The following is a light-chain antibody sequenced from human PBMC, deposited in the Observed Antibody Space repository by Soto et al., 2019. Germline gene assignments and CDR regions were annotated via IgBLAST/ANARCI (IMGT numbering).Light chain of an antibody. CDR1: SSDVGAYNF. Sequence: QAVVTQPASVSGSPGQSITISCTGTSSDVGAYNFVSWYQQHPGKAPKVMIYDVSDRPSGVSNRFSGSKSGNTASLTISGLQAEDEADYYCSAYTSSSTLYVFGSGTKLTVL. V-gene: IGLV2-14*03. J-gene: IGLJ1*01. CDR2: DVS. CDR3: SAYTSSSTLYV.